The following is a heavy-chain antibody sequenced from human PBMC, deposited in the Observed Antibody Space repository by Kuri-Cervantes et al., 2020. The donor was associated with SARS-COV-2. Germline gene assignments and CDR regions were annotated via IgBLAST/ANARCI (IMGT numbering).Heavy chain of an antibody. J-gene: IGHJ6*03. D-gene: IGHD2-2*02. Sequence: GSLRLSCTVSGGSISSSSYYWGWIRQPPGKGLEWIGSIYYSGSTNYNPSLKSRVTISVDTSKNQFSLKLSSVTAADTAVYYCARDGYCSSTSCYMDYYYHYMDAWGKGTTVTVSS. CDR1: GGSISSSSYY. V-gene: IGHV4-39*07. CDR3: ARDGYCSSTSCYMDYYYHYMDA. CDR2: IYYSGST.